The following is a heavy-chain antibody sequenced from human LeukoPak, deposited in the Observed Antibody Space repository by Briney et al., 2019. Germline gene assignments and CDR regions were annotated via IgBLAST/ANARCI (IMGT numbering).Heavy chain of an antibody. CDR2: KKEYGSEK. Sequence: GGSLRLSCAASGFNFCSYWVSWVRWAPGWVVERVAHKKEYGSEKYDVDCESGRFPIPRDNAKNSLYVQMNSLRAEDTAVYYCARSHSPRPGTPVAGYGGYFDFWGQGTLVTVSS. CDR1: GFNFCSYW. CDR3: ARSHSPRPGTPVAGYGGYFDF. D-gene: IGHD6-19*01. J-gene: IGHJ4*02. V-gene: IGHV3-7*01.